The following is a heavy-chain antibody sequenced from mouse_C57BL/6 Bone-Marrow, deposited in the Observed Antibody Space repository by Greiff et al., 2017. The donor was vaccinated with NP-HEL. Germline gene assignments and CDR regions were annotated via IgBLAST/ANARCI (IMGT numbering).Heavy chain of an antibody. J-gene: IGHJ3*01. V-gene: IGHV5-9-1*02. D-gene: IGHD2-4*01. CDR2: ISSGGDYI. Sequence: DVMLVESGEGLVKPGGSLKLSCAASGFTFSSYAMSWARQTPEKRLEWVAYISSGGDYIYYADTVKGRFTISRDNARNTLYLQMSSLKSEDTAMYYCTRYYDYDETFAYWGQGTLVTVSA. CDR3: TRYYDYDETFAY. CDR1: GFTFSSYA.